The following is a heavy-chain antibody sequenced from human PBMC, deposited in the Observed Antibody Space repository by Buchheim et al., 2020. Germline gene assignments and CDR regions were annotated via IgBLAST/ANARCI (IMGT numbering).Heavy chain of an antibody. CDR3: AKDGHNGKYARWFDP. Sequence: EVQVLESGGGLVQPGGSLRLPCEASGFTFAMYAVNWVRQAPGSGLEWVSGISSTGGDTFYTDSVKGRFTISSDNSRDTVYLQMNSVRVEDTAVYYCAKDGHNGKYARWFDPWDEGTL. V-gene: IGHV3-23*01. D-gene: IGHD1-1*01. CDR1: GFTFAMYA. CDR2: ISSTGGDT. J-gene: IGHJ5*02.